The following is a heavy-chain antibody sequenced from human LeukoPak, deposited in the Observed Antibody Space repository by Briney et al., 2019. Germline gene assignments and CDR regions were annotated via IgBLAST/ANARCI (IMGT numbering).Heavy chain of an antibody. CDR2: INEDGSTI. Sequence: PGGFLRLSCAASGFTLSNYWMHWVRQAPGKGLVWVSRINEDGSTINYADSVRGRFTISRDIAKNTLFLQMNSLRPEDTAVYHCVKNFVGADEFWGQGTLVTVSS. CDR3: VKNFVGADEF. V-gene: IGHV3-74*01. J-gene: IGHJ4*02. D-gene: IGHD1-26*01. CDR1: GFTLSNYW.